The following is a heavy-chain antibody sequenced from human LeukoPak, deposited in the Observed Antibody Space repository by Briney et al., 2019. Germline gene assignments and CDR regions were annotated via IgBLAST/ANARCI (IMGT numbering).Heavy chain of an antibody. CDR1: GYTFTSYG. J-gene: IGHJ6*02. V-gene: IGHV1-18*01. D-gene: IGHD3-10*01. CDR2: ISAYNGNT. CDR3: ARVTYYYGSGSVEGYYYGMDV. Sequence: ASVKVSCKASGYTFTSYGISWVRQAPGQGLEWIGWISAYNGNTNYAQKLQGRVTMTTDTSTGTAYMELRSLRSDDTAVYYCARVTYYYGSGSVEGYYYGMDVWGQGTTVTVSS.